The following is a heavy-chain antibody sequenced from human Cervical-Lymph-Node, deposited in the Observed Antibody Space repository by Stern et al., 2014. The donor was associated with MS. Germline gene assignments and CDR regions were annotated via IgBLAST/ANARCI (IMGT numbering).Heavy chain of an antibody. CDR1: GSSISRGNSS. CDR3: ARILSGRYSYGMDV. CDR2: IFHSGST. Sequence: QVQLQESHSGLVTTSQTLSLTCAVSGSSISRGNSSWCWIRQPPGNGLVWIVYIFHSGSTYYSPSLRSRVTISVDRSKNQFSLNMTSVTAADTAVYYCARILSGRYSYGMDVWGQGTTVTVSS. J-gene: IGHJ6*02. V-gene: IGHV4-30-2*01. D-gene: IGHD1-26*01.